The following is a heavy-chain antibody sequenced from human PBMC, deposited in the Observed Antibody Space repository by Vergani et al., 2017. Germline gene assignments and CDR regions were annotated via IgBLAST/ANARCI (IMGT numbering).Heavy chain of an antibody. D-gene: IGHD3-22*01. J-gene: IGHJ3*02. CDR3: ARVPSMIVVGKAFDI. V-gene: IGHV1-2*02. Sequence: QVQLVQSGAEVKKPGSSVKVSCKASGGTFSSYAISWVRQAPGQGLEWMGWINPNSGGTNYAQKFQGRVTMTRDTSISTAYMELSRLRSDDTAVYYCARVPSMIVVGKAFDIWGQGTMVTVSS. CDR2: INPNSGGT. CDR1: GGTFSSYA.